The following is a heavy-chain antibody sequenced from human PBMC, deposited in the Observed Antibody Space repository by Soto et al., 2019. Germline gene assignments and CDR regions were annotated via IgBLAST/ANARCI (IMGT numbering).Heavy chain of an antibody. J-gene: IGHJ6*02. CDR2: IYSGGST. Sequence: EVPLVDSGGGLIQPGGSLRLSCAASGFTVSSNYISWVRQAPGKGLEWVSAIYSGGSTHYADSVKGRFTISRDNSKNTLYLQMNSLRAEDTAVYYCARGPTIDYGMDVWGQGTTVTVSS. CDR3: ARGPTIDYGMDV. CDR1: GFTVSSNY. V-gene: IGHV3-53*01. D-gene: IGHD3-9*01.